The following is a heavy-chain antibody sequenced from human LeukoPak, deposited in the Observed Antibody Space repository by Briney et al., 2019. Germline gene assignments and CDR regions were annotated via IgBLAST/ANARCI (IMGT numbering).Heavy chain of an antibody. CDR2: IYPDDSDT. CDR1: GYSFTTYW. V-gene: IGHV5-51*01. CDR3: ARQRTNSWYDQATFNYMDV. J-gene: IGHJ6*03. D-gene: IGHD6-13*01. Sequence: GESLKISCTASGYSFTTYWIGWVRQMPGKGLEWMGVIYPDDSDTRYSPSFQGQVTFSADKSINTAYLQWSSLKASDTAMYYCARQRTNSWYDQATFNYMDVWGKGTTVTVSS.